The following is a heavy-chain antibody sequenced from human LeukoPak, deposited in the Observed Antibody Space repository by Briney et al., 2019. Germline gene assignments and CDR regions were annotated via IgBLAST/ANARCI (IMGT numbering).Heavy chain of an antibody. Sequence: GASVKVSCKVSGYTLTELSMHWVRQAPGKGLEWMGGFDPEDGETIYAQKFQGRVTMTEDTSTDTAYMELSSLRSEDTAVYYCARDRSYYYDSSGYYDHWGQGTLVTVSS. V-gene: IGHV1-24*01. D-gene: IGHD3-22*01. J-gene: IGHJ5*02. CDR3: ARDRSYYYDSSGYYDH. CDR2: FDPEDGET. CDR1: GYTLTELS.